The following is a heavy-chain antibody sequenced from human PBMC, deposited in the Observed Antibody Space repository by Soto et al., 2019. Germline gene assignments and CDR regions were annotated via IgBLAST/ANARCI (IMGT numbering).Heavy chain of an antibody. CDR2: IWYDGSNK. D-gene: IGHD5-18*01. Sequence: QAVGSLRLSCAASGFTFSSYGMHWVRQAPGKGLEWVAVIWYDGSNKYYADSVKGRFTISRDNSKNTLYLQMNSLRAEDTAVYYCARNLGYSYGPTLDYWGQGTLVTVSS. V-gene: IGHV3-33*01. J-gene: IGHJ4*02. CDR1: GFTFSSYG. CDR3: ARNLGYSYGPTLDY.